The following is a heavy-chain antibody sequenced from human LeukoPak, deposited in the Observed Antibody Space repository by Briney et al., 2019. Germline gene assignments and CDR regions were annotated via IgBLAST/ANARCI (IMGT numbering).Heavy chain of an antibody. Sequence: GGSLRLSCADSGFTFKNAWMSWVRQAPGKGLEWVGRIKSKTDGGATDCAAPVKGRFTISRDDSKNTLYLQMNNLKTEDTAVYYCATFRPITWGQGTLVTVSS. V-gene: IGHV3-15*01. J-gene: IGHJ5*02. CDR2: IKSKTDGGAT. D-gene: IGHD3-9*01. CDR3: ATFRPIT. CDR1: GFTFKNAW.